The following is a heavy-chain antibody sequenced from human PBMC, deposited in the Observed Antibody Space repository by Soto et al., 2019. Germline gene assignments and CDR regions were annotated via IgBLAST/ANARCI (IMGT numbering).Heavy chain of an antibody. D-gene: IGHD6-19*01. CDR2: ITSGSTI. Sequence: QVQLVESGGGLVKPGGSLRLSCAASGFTFSDYYMSWLRQAPGQGLGWVAYITSGSTIYYADSVKGRFTISRDNAKNSLYLQMNSLRAEDTAVYYCARAPYSSGWYDYYYGMDVWGQGTTVTVSS. CDR3: ARAPYSSGWYDYYYGMDV. CDR1: GFTFSDYY. V-gene: IGHV3-11*01. J-gene: IGHJ6*02.